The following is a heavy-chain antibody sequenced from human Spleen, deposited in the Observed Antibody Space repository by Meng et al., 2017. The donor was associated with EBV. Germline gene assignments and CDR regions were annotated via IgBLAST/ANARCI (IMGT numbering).Heavy chain of an antibody. V-gene: IGHV3-30*18. J-gene: IGHJ5*02. CDR2: IPSDASHNK. CDR1: GFIFSGYG. Sequence: QEQWGESGGGVVQPGRSLGLSCAASGFIFSGYGFHWVRQAPGKGPEWVAIIPSDASHNKYYADSVRGRFTISRDNSKNTLYLQMNSLRTEDTALYYCAKDLSGRFDPWGQGTLVTVSS. CDR3: AKDLSGRFDP. D-gene: IGHD1-14*01.